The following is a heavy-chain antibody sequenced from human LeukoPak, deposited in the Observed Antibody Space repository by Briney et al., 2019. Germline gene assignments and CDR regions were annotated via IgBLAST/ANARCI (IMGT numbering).Heavy chain of an antibody. J-gene: IGHJ4*02. Sequence: ASVKVSCKASGYTFTGYYMHWVRQAPGQGLEWMGWINPNSGGANYAQKFQGRVTMTRDTSISAVYMELSRLRSDDTAVYYCARDGTGVYNLVQYWGQGTLVTVSS. CDR1: GYTFTGYY. CDR3: ARDGTGVYNLVQY. CDR2: INPNSGGA. V-gene: IGHV1-2*02. D-gene: IGHD5-24*01.